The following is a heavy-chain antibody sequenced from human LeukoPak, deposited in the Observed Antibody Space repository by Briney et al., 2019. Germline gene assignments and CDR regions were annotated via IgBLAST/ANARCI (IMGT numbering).Heavy chain of an antibody. CDR3: ARDRCSGGSCYPWYFDL. D-gene: IGHD2-15*01. CDR2: IYTSGST. J-gene: IGHJ2*01. CDR1: GGSISRGSYY. Sequence: SQTLSLTCTVSGGSISRGSYYWSWIRQPAGKGLEWIGRIYTSGSTNYNPSLKSRVTISVDTSKNQFSLKLSSVTAADTAVYYCARDRCSGGSCYPWYFDLWGRGTLVTVSS. V-gene: IGHV4-61*02.